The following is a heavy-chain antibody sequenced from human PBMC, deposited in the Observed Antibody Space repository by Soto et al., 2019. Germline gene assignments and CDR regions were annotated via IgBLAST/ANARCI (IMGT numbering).Heavy chain of an antibody. CDR3: ARVGDSGYDGSFDY. Sequence: QVQLVQSGAEVKKPGSSVKVSCKASGGTFSSYAISWVRQAPGQGLEWMGGIIPIFGTANYAQKFQGRVTITADKSTSSDYMGLSRLRSEATAVCYCARVGDSGYDGSFDYSGQGTLVTFSS. CDR2: IIPIFGTA. D-gene: IGHD5-12*01. J-gene: IGHJ4*02. CDR1: GGTFSSYA. V-gene: IGHV1-69*06.